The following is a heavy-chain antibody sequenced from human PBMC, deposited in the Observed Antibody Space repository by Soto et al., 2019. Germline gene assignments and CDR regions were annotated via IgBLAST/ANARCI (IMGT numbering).Heavy chain of an antibody. J-gene: IGHJ5*02. CDR2: IYYSGST. D-gene: IGHD6-6*01. CDR1: GGSISSGDYY. V-gene: IGHV4-30-4*01. CDR3: ARVRTYSSSPWFDP. Sequence: SETLSLTCTVSGGSISSGDYYWSWIRQPPGKGLEWIGYIYYSGSTYYNPSLKSRVTISVDTSKNQFSLKLSSVTAADTAVYYCARVRTYSSSPWFDPWGQGTPVTVSS.